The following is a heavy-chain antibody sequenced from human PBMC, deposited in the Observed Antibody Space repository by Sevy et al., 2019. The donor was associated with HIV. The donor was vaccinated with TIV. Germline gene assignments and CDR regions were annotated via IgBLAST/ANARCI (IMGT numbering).Heavy chain of an antibody. J-gene: IGHJ6*01. CDR2: ISGDRGKI. V-gene: IGHV3-48*04. CDR3: ARRGCNGGNCYSDYYYGVDV. D-gene: IGHD2-15*01. Sequence: GGSLRLSCAASGFTFWSFGVNWVRHAPGKGLEWLGYISGDRGKIFYADSVKGRFSIFRDNARNSLYLQMRSLRVEDTAVYYCARRGCNGGNCYSDYYYGVDVWGQGTTVTVSS. CDR1: GFTFWSFG.